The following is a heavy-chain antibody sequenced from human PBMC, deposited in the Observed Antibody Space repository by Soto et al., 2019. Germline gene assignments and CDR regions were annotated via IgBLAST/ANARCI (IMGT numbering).Heavy chain of an antibody. V-gene: IGHV3-33*01. CDR3: ARLYCSASSCYSVGGFDI. CDR2: VWFDGSDK. J-gene: IGHJ3*02. D-gene: IGHD2-15*01. Sequence: QVQLVESGGGVVQPGRSLRLSCAASGFTFSTYGMHWVRQAPGKGLEWVALVWFDGSDKYSSDSVKGRFTISRDNSKNTLYLQMNSLRAEDTAVYYCARLYCSASSCYSVGGFDIWGQGTVVTVSS. CDR1: GFTFSTYG.